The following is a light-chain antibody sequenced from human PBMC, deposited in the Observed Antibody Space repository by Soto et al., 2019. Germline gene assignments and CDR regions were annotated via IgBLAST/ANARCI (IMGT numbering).Light chain of an antibody. CDR2: AAS. J-gene: IGKJ5*01. V-gene: IGKV3-20*01. Sequence: ETVLTHSPGTLALSPCERAALSPSAGQSVSSNYLAWYQQKPGQAPRLLIDAASSRATGIPDRFSGSGSGTDFTLTIDGLEPEDFVVYYCQQYGYSPITFGQGTRLEN. CDR3: QQYGYSPIT. CDR1: QSVSSNY.